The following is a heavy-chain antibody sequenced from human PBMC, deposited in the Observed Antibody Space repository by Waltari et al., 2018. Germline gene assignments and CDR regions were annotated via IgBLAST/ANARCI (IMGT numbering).Heavy chain of an antibody. J-gene: IGHJ6*03. CDR3: VTDYGDYMDA. CDR1: GFTFTKAW. V-gene: IGHV3-15*01. CDR2: IKSKGDGETT. D-gene: IGHD3-10*01. Sequence: EVQLVESGGGLLKPGGSLRVSCEVTGFTFTKAWMSWVRQAPGKGLEWVGRIKSKGDGETTDYGVPVRGRFSISRDDSTNTIYLQMNSLKIEDTGVYYCVTDYGDYMDAWGKGTTVTVSS.